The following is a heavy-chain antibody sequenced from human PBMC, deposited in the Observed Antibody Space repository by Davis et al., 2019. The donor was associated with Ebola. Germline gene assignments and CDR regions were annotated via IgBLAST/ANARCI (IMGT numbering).Heavy chain of an antibody. CDR1: GGSFSGYF. V-gene: IGHV4-34*01. CDR2: IHQSGNP. J-gene: IGHJ3*02. CDR3: ARVSFTRTVFAVDN. D-gene: IGHD2-2*01. Sequence: MPSETLYRTCDVYGGSFSGYFWSWIRQSPGKGLEWIGDIHQSGNPNYNRYLKRRVTMSIDTSKNQFSLKLSSVTAADTAVYYCARVSFTRTVFAVDNLGQMTIVPVSS.